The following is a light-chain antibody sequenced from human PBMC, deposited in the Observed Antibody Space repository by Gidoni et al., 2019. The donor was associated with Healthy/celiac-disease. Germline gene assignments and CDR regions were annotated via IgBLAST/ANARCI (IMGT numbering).Light chain of an antibody. CDR1: QSISSY. Sequence: DIQVTQSPSSPSASVGDRVTITCRASQSISSYFNWYQQKPGKAPKLLIYAASSLQSGVPSRFSGSGSGTDFTLTISSLQPEDFATYYCQQSYSTPPTFGQGTKVEIK. CDR2: AAS. V-gene: IGKV1-39*01. CDR3: QQSYSTPPT. J-gene: IGKJ1*01.